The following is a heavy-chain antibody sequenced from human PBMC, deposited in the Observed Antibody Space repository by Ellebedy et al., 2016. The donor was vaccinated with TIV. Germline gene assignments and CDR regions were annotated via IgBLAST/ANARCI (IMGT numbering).Heavy chain of an antibody. J-gene: IGHJ5*02. Sequence: AASVKVSCKASGYTFTSYDINWVRQATGQGLEWMGWMNPNSGNTGYAQKFQGRVTITRNTSISTAYMELSSLRSEDTAVYYCARGGYYDSSGYGDGFDPWGQGTLVTVSS. CDR2: MNPNSGNT. V-gene: IGHV1-8*03. CDR3: ARGGYYDSSGYGDGFDP. D-gene: IGHD3-22*01. CDR1: GYTFTSYD.